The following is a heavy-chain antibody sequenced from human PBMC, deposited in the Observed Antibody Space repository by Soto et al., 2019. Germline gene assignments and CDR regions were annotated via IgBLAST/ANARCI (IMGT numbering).Heavy chain of an antibody. CDR1: GFTFSSYT. V-gene: IGHV3-23*01. J-gene: IGHJ4*02. D-gene: IGHD7-27*01. Sequence: EVQLLESGGGLVEPGGSRRLSCAASGFTFSSYTMSWVPQAPGKGLEWGSTISGSGSSTYSADSVKGRFTISRDNSKNTLYLQMNSLRVEDTAIYYCAKAWGIDYWGQGTLVTVSS. CDR3: AKAWGIDY. CDR2: ISGSGSST.